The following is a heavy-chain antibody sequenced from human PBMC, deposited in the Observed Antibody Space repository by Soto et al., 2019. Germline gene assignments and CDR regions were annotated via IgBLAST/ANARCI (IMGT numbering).Heavy chain of an antibody. V-gene: IGHV4-59*01. J-gene: IGHJ5*02. CDR2: ISYSGST. CDR3: SRDLKEYCSDGKCNWFDP. D-gene: IGHD2-15*01. Sequence: QVQLQESGPGLVKPSDTLSLTGTVSGASITTYYWSWIRQPPGKGLERIGYISYSGSTDYNPSLKRRVTTSFDASKNQLSLQVRSATAADAAVYYCSRDLKEYCSDGKCNWFDPWGQGTLVTVSS. CDR1: GASITTYY.